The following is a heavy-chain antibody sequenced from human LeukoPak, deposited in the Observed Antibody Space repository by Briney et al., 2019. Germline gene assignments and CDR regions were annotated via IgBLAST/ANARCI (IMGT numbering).Heavy chain of an antibody. V-gene: IGHV5-51*01. CDR2: IYPGDSDT. D-gene: IGHD3-3*01. J-gene: IGHJ3*02. Sequence: GESLKISCKGSGYSFTSYWIGWVRQMPGKGLEWMGIIYPGDSDTRYSPSFQGQVTISADKSISTAYLQWSSLKASDTAMYYCALKSYITIFGVVTRGDAFDICGQGTMVTVSS. CDR1: GYSFTSYW. CDR3: ALKSYITIFGVVTRGDAFDI.